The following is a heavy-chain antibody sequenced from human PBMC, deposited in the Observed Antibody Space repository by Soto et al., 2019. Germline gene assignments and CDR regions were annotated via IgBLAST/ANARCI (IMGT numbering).Heavy chain of an antibody. V-gene: IGHV1-69*02. Sequence: QVQLVQSGAEVKKPGSSVRVSCKASGDTFTFYSINWVRQAPGLGLEWMGRINPILSMSNYAQRFQGRVTMPADKSTSTSYMELSSLRSDDTAMYYCASSYGSGYRAFDYWGQGALVTVSS. CDR2: INPILSMS. D-gene: IGHD3-10*01. CDR1: GDTFTFYS. J-gene: IGHJ4*02. CDR3: ASSYGSGYRAFDY.